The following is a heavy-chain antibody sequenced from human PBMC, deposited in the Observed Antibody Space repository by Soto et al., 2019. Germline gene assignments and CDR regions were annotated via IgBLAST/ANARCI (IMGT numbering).Heavy chain of an antibody. CDR2: IYHSVNT. CDR3: ARHEGYTYGAPSGAFDV. J-gene: IGHJ3*01. D-gene: IGHD5-18*01. Sequence: QLQESGPGLMKPSETLSLTCAVSGASINSRDFYWVWIRQPPGKGLEWLGSIYHSVNTYYTPSLKSRVTISVDTSKNQFSLNLRSVTAADTAVYFCARHEGYTYGAPSGAFDVWGQGTRVTVS. V-gene: IGHV4-39*01. CDR1: GASINSRDFY.